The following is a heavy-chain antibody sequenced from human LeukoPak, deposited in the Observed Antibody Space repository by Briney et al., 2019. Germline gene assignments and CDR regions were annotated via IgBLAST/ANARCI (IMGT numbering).Heavy chain of an antibody. Sequence: GASVKVSCKASGYTFTSYGISWVRQAPGQGLEWMGWISAYNGNTNSAQNLRGRVTMTADTSTSTAYMELRSLRSDDTAVYYCARANDQLYYFDFWGQGTLDTVSS. V-gene: IGHV1-18*01. J-gene: IGHJ4*02. CDR3: ARANDQLYYFDF. D-gene: IGHD3-16*01. CDR1: GYTFTSYG. CDR2: ISAYNGNT.